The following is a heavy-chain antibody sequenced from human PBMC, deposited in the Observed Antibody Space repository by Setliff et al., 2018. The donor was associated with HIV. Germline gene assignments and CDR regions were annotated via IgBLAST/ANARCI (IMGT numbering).Heavy chain of an antibody. CDR2: IDPNSGDT. V-gene: IGHV1-2*02. CDR3: VRLTADRTNYYYYMDV. D-gene: IGHD2-8*01. CDR1: GYTFTGYY. J-gene: IGHJ6*03. Sequence: GASVKVSCKASGYTFTGYYLHWVRQAPGQGLEWMGWIDPNSGDTNYEQKFQGRVTMTTDTSTSTAYMELRSLRSDDTAVYYCVRLTADRTNYYYYMDVWGKGTTVTVSS.